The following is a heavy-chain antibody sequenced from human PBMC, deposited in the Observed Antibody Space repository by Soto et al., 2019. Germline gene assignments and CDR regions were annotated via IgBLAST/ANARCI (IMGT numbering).Heavy chain of an antibody. Sequence: QITLKESGPTLVKPTQTLTLTCTFSGFSLTTDRVGVGGIRQPPGEALEWLAVIYWDDSKTYRPSLESRLTINKDTSKNQVALTMTNMDSLDTATYYCAHAYGGRSLYWGQGTLVTVSS. D-gene: IGHD1-26*01. V-gene: IGHV2-5*02. CDR2: IYWDDSK. J-gene: IGHJ4*02. CDR1: GFSLTTDRVG. CDR3: AHAYGGRSLY.